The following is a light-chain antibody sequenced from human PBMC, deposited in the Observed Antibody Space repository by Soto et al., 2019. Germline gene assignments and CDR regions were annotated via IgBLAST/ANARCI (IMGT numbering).Light chain of an antibody. CDR2: YDN. CDR3: AACDASLNGRV. J-gene: IGLJ1*01. CDR1: NSNIGSNT. Sequence: QSVLTQPPSASGTPGQRVTISCSGSNSNIGSNTVNWYQQLPGTAPKLLIYYDNLRPSGVPDRIYGSKSGNSASLAISGLQSDDEADDYCAACDASLNGRVFGTGTKLTVL. V-gene: IGLV1-44*01.